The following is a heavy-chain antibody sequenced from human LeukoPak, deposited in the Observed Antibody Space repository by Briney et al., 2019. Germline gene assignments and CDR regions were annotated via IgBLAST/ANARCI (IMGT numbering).Heavy chain of an antibody. J-gene: IGHJ3*02. Sequence: SETLSLTCTVSGDSISSPNWWSWVRLPPGKGLEWIGEIYRSGSTNYNPSLKSRVTMSVDKSKNQFSLKLTSMTAADTAVYYCARVRYAGSYYGHDAFDIWGQGTMVTVSS. CDR3: ARVRYAGSYYGHDAFDI. CDR2: IYRSGST. CDR1: GDSISSPNW. D-gene: IGHD1-26*01. V-gene: IGHV4-4*02.